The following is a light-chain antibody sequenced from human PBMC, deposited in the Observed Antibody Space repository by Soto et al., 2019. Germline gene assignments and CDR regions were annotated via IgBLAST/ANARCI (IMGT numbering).Light chain of an antibody. Sequence: QSALTQPASVSGSPGQSITISCTGTSSDVGGYNYVSWYQQHPGKAPKLMIYEVSNRPSGVSNRFSGSKSGNTASLTISGLPGGGEADYYCSSYTRRSPLHLVFGGGTKLTVL. V-gene: IGLV2-14*01. CDR3: SSYTRRSPLHLV. CDR2: EVS. J-gene: IGLJ3*02. CDR1: SSDVGGYNY.